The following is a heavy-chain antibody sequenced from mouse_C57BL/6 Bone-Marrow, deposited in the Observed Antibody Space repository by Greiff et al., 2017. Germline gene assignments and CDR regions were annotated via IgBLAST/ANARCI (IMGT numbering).Heavy chain of an antibody. V-gene: IGHV1-82*01. Sequence: QVQLQQSGPELVKPGASVKISCKASGYAFSSSWMNWVKQRPGQGLEWIGRIYPGDGDTNYNGKFKGKATLTADQSSSTTYMQLSSLTSEDFAVYVCARDYCSSFWFAYWGQGTLVTVSA. CDR2: IYPGDGDT. D-gene: IGHD1-1*01. CDR1: GYAFSSSW. J-gene: IGHJ3*01. CDR3: ARDYCSSFWFAY.